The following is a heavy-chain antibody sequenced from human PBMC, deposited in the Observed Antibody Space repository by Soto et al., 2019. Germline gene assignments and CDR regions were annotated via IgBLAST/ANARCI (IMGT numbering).Heavy chain of an antibody. V-gene: IGHV3-30-3*01. CDR1: GFIFNNYA. Sequence: GGSLRLSCAASGFIFNNYAMHWVRQAPGKGLEWVAVISYDGSNKYYADSVKGRFTISRDNSKNTLYLQMNSLRAEDTAVYYCARVGLEWELPGGMDVWGQGTTVTVSS. D-gene: IGHD1-26*01. CDR3: ARVGLEWELPGGMDV. J-gene: IGHJ6*02. CDR2: ISYDGSNK.